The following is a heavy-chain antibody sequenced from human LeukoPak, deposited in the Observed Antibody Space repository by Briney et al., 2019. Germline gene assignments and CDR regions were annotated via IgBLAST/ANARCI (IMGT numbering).Heavy chain of an antibody. Sequence: ASVKVSCEASGYTCTSYAISWVRQAPGQGLECMGWISAYNGNTYYAQNFQGRVTMTADTSTSTAYMELRSLRSDDTAVYYCARVSYNWFDPWGQGTLLTVS. V-gene: IGHV1-18*01. CDR2: ISAYNGNT. D-gene: IGHD6-6*01. J-gene: IGHJ5*02. CDR1: GYTCTSYA. CDR3: ARVSYNWFDP.